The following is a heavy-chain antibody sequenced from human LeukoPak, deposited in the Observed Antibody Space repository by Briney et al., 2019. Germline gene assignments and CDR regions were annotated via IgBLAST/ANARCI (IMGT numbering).Heavy chain of an antibody. CDR1: GYTLTELS. Sequence: VASVKVSCKVSGYTLTELSMHWVRQAPGKGLGWMGGFDPEDGETIYAQKFQGRVTMTEDTSTDTAYMELSSLRSEDTVVYYCATPSFDSLLYYFDYWGQGTLVTVSS. CDR2: FDPEDGET. J-gene: IGHJ4*02. D-gene: IGHD3-9*01. CDR3: ATPSFDSLLYYFDY. V-gene: IGHV1-24*01.